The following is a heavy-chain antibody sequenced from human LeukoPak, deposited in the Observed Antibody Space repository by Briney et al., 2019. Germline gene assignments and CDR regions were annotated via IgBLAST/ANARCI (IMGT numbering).Heavy chain of an antibody. CDR1: GFIFSDHY. V-gene: IGHV3-72*01. CDR2: SRNKANSYTT. D-gene: IGHD1-26*01. Sequence: GGSLRLSCAASGFIFSDHYMDWVRQAPGKGLEWVGRSRNKANSYTTEYAASVKGRFTISRDASRTPLYLQMSSLKTEDTAVYFCARVSLGGSYFYFDSWGQGTQVTVSS. J-gene: IGHJ4*02. CDR3: ARVSLGGSYFYFDS.